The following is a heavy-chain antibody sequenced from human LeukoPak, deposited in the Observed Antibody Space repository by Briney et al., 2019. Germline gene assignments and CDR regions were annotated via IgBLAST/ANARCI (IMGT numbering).Heavy chain of an antibody. D-gene: IGHD6-19*01. Sequence: SQTLSLTCAISGDSVSGNSATWHWIRQSPSRGLEWLGRTYYRSKWHNDYAISVKSRITINPDTSKNQFSLQLNSVTPEDTAVYYCARGRYSSGYLSYYGMDVWGQGTTVTVSS. CDR2: TYYRSKWHN. J-gene: IGHJ6*02. CDR1: GDSVSGNSAT. CDR3: ARGRYSSGYLSYYGMDV. V-gene: IGHV6-1*01.